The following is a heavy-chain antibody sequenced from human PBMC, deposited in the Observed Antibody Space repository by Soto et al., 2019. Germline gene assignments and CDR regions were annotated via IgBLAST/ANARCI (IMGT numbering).Heavy chain of an antibody. V-gene: IGHV2-5*02. Sequence: QITLKESGPTLVKPTQTLTLTCTFSGFSLSTSGVGVGWIRQPPGKALEWLAIIYWDDEKRYSPSLKSRLTTTKNAXXNXVXXKRTSTVPVATATYYSAYSRSGGSCYPIRYYAMDVWRQGTPVTVSS. J-gene: IGHJ6*02. CDR2: IYWDDEK. D-gene: IGHD2-15*01. CDR1: GFSLSTSGVG. CDR3: AYSRSGGSCYPIRYYAMDV.